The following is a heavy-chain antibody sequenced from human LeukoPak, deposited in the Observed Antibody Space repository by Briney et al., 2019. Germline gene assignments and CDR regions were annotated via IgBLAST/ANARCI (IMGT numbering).Heavy chain of an antibody. D-gene: IGHD6-19*01. CDR1: GFTFSSYW. J-gene: IGHJ4*02. CDR2: INSDGSST. Sequence: GGSLRLSCAASGFTFSSYWMHWVRRAPGKGLVWVSHINSDGSSTTYADSVKGRFTISRDNAKNSLYLQMNSLRAEDTAVYYCARGYSSGWYDYFDYWGQGTLVTVSS. V-gene: IGHV3-74*01. CDR3: ARGYSSGWYDYFDY.